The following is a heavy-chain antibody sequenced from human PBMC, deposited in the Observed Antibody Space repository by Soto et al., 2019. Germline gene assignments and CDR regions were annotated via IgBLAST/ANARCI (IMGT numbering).Heavy chain of an antibody. D-gene: IGHD4-17*01. Sequence: PSETLSLTCAVSGGSISSSNWWSWVRQPPGKGLEWIGEIYHSGSTNYNPSLKSRVTISVDKSKNQFSLKLSSVTAADTAVYYCARVVPAGYGGNSELFDYWGQGTLVTVSS. J-gene: IGHJ4*02. CDR1: GGSISSSNW. CDR3: ARVVPAGYGGNSELFDY. V-gene: IGHV4-4*02. CDR2: IYHSGST.